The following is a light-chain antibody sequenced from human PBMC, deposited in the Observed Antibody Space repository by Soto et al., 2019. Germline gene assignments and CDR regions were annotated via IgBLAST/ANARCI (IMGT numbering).Light chain of an antibody. Sequence: QSVLTQPPSASGTPWQTVTISCSGSGSNIGENAVNWYQHLPGTAPQLLIYSNALRPSGVPHRFSGSKSGTAGSLAISGLQSEDEAHYYCAAWDDSLKAMLFGGGTQLTVL. CDR1: GSNIGENA. CDR3: AAWDDSLKAML. V-gene: IGLV1-44*01. CDR2: SNA. J-gene: IGLJ3*02.